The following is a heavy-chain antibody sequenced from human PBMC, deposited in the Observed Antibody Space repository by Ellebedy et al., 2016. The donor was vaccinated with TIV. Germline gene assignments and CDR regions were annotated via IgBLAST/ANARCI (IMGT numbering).Heavy chain of an antibody. CDR2: LYSGGST. D-gene: IGHD1-26*01. V-gene: IGHV3-53*01. CDR1: GFTFNSYA. J-gene: IGHJ6*02. Sequence: GGSLRLSCAASGFTFNSYAMSWVRQAPGKGLEWVSVLYSGGSTYYADSVKGRFTISSDNSKNTLSLQMNSLRAEDTAVYYCATRRDGGSYKGFYGMDVWGQGTTVTVSS. CDR3: ATRRDGGSYKGFYGMDV.